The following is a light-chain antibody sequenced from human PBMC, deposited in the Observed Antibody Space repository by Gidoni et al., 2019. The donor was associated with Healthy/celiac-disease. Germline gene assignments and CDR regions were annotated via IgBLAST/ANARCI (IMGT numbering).Light chain of an antibody. J-gene: IGKJ1*01. CDR3: QQSYSTPWT. V-gene: IGKV1-39*01. CDR2: AAS. Sequence: DIQMTQSPSSLSASVRDRVTITCRASQSVSSYLNWYQQKPGKAPKLLIYAASSLQSGVPSRFSGSGVGTDFTLTISSLQPEDFATYYCQQSYSTPWTFGQGTKVEIK. CDR1: QSVSSY.